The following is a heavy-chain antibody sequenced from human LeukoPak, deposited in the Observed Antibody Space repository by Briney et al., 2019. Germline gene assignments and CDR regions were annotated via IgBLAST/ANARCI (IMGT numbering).Heavy chain of an antibody. CDR3: AREIAAAEPDY. CDR1: GSTFSSYS. J-gene: IGHJ4*02. D-gene: IGHD6-13*01. V-gene: IGHV3-21*01. CDR2: ISSSSSYI. Sequence: GGSLRLSCAASGSTFSSYSMNWVRQAPGKGLEWFSSISSSSSYIYYADSVKGRFTISRDNAKNSLYLQMNSLRAEDAAVYYCAREIAAAEPDYWGQGTLVTVSS.